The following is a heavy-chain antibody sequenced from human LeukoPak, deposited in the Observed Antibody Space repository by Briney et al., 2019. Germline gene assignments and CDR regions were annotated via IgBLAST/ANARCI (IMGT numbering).Heavy chain of an antibody. CDR2: ISSSGSTI. D-gene: IGHD3-22*01. V-gene: IGHV3-11*01. Sequence: GGSLRLSCAASGFTFSDYYMSWIRQAPGKGLEWVSYISSSGSTIYYADSVKGRFTISRDNAKNSLYLQMNSLRAEDTAVYYCARVYYYDSSGYYPLYNWFDPWGQGTLVTVSS. J-gene: IGHJ5*02. CDR1: GFTFSDYY. CDR3: ARVYYYDSSGYYPLYNWFDP.